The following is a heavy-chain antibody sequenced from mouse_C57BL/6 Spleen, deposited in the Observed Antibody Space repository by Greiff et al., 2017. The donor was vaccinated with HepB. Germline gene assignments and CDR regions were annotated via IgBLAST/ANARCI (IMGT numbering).Heavy chain of an antibody. CDR1: GYSITSGYY. Sequence: EVKLQESGPGLVKPSQSLSLTCSVTGYSITSGYYWHWIRQFPGNKLAWMGYISYDGSNNYNPSLKNRISITRDTSKNQFFLKLNSVTTEDTATYYCARHYDDYWGQGTTLTVSS. CDR3: ARHYDDY. J-gene: IGHJ2*01. D-gene: IGHD2-4*01. V-gene: IGHV3-6*01. CDR2: ISYDGSN.